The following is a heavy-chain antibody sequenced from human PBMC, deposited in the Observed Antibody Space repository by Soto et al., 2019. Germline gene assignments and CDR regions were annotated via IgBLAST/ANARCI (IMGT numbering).Heavy chain of an antibody. V-gene: IGHV4-39*01. CDR1: GGSISSSSYY. Sequence: QLQLQESGPGLVKPSETLSLTCTVSGGSISSSSYYWGWIRQPPGKGLEWIGSIYYSGSTHYNPSLERRVTISVDTSQNQFSLKLSSVTAADTAVYYCATPWFGDGDYWGQGTLVTVSS. J-gene: IGHJ4*02. CDR3: ATPWFGDGDY. CDR2: IYYSGST. D-gene: IGHD3-10*01.